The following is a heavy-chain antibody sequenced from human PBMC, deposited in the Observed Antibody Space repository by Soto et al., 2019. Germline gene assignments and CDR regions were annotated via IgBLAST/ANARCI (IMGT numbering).Heavy chain of an antibody. CDR1: GFTVSSNY. J-gene: IGHJ5*02. CDR2: IYSGGST. CDR3: ARDLSSNWFDP. V-gene: IGHV3-53*02. Sequence: EVQLVETGGGLIQPGGSLRLSCAASGFTVSSNYMSWVRQAPGKGLEWVSVIYSGGSTYYADSVKGRFTISRDNSKNTLYLQMNSLRAEDTAVYYCARDLSSNWFDPWGQGTLVTVSS.